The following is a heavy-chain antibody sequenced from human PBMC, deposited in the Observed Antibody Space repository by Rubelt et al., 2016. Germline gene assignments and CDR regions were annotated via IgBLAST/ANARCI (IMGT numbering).Heavy chain of an antibody. CDR2: ISAYNGNT. V-gene: IGHV1-18*01. CDR1: GYTFTSYG. D-gene: IGHD3-16*02. CDR3: ARVMITFGGVIEVGWFDP. Sequence: QVQLVQSGAEVKKPGASVKVSCKASGYTFTSYGISWVRQAPGQGLEWMGWISAYNGNTNYAQKFQGRVTMTTDTSTSTASMELRSLRSDDTAVYYCARVMITFGGVIEVGWFDPWGQGTLVTVSS. J-gene: IGHJ5*02.